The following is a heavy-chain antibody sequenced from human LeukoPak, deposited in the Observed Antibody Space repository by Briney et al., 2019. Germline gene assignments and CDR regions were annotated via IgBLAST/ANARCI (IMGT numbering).Heavy chain of an antibody. CDR3: AKRTGQGLYYFDY. CDR2: IYHSGST. D-gene: IGHD1/OR15-1a*01. CDR1: GGSISSHNW. V-gene: IGHV4-4*02. Sequence: SGTLSLTCAVSGGSISSHNWWSWVRQPPGRGLEWIGEIYHSGSTNYNPSLKSRVTISIDTSKNQFSLKLTSVTAADTAVYYCAKRTGQGLYYFDYWGQGTLVTVSS. J-gene: IGHJ4*02.